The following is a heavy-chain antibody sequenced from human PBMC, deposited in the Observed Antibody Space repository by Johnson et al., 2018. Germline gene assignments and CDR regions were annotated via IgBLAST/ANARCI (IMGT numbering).Heavy chain of an antibody. CDR1: EFTLIDHY. V-gene: IGHV3-72*01. CDR3: VRVSEGDYYYDY. D-gene: IGHD3-10*01. CDR2: TRNKANSFTT. Sequence: VQLVQSGGGLVQPGGSLRLSCAASEFTLIDHYMDWVRQAPGKGLEWVGRTRNKANSFTTEYAASVKGRFTISRDESKNSLYLQMNSLKTEDTAGYYCVRVSEGDYYYDYWAQGTLVTVSS. J-gene: IGHJ4*02.